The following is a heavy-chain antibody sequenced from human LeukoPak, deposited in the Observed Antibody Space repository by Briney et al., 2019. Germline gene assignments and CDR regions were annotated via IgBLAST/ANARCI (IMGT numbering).Heavy chain of an antibody. D-gene: IGHD3-22*01. CDR2: IYTSGGT. Sequence: SETLSLTCTVSGGSISSYYWSWIRQPPGKGLEWIGYIYTSGGTNYNPSLKSRVTISVDTSKNQFSLKLSSVTAADTAVYYCARRQYYYDSSGYVPGFWFDPWGQGTLVTVSS. J-gene: IGHJ5*02. V-gene: IGHV4-4*09. CDR3: ARRQYYYDSSGYVPGFWFDP. CDR1: GGSISSYY.